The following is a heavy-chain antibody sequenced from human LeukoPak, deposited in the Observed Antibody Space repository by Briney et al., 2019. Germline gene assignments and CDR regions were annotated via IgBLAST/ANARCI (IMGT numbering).Heavy chain of an antibody. V-gene: IGHV3-9*01. D-gene: IGHD3-16*01. J-gene: IGHJ4*02. CDR1: GFTFDVYA. CDR2: ISWNSGNI. Sequence: GGSLRLSCRTSGFTFDVYAMHWVRQAPGKGLEWVSGISWNSGNIGYADSVKGRFTISRDNSKNTLYLQMNSLRADDTAVYYCAKDTPLCYFDYWGQGTLVTVSS. CDR3: AKDTPLCYFDY.